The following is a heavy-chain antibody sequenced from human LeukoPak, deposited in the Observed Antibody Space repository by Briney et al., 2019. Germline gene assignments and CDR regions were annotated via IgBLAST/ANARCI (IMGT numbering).Heavy chain of an antibody. V-gene: IGHV3-23*01. D-gene: IGHD3/OR15-3a*01. CDR2: ISDRGGST. CDR3: AKRGVVIRVILVGFHKEAYYFES. Sequence: GGSLRLSCAVSGITLNNYGMTWVRQAPGKGLEWVAGISDRGGSTKYADSVKGRFTISRDNPKSTLYLQMNSLRAEDTAVYFCAKRGVVIRVILVGFHKEAYYFESWGQGALVTVSS. CDR1: GITLNNYG. J-gene: IGHJ4*02.